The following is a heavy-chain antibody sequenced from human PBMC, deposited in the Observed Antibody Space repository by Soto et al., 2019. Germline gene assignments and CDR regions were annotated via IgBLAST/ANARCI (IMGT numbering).Heavy chain of an antibody. J-gene: IGHJ4*02. D-gene: IGHD3-22*01. CDR3: VRRDFYDSAGYRVIY. CDR2: IYYTGST. Sequence: PSETLSLTCTVSGDSVSSSSFYWGWIRQPLGKGLEWIGSIYYTGSTYYNPTLKSRVAISVDTAKNQFSLKLSSVTAADTALYYCVRRDFYDSAGYRVIYWGQGTLVTVSS. V-gene: IGHV4-39*01. CDR1: GDSVSSSSFY.